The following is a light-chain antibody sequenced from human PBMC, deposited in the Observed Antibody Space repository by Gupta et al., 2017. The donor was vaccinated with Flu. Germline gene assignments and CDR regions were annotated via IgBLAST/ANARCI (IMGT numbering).Light chain of an antibody. J-gene: IGKJ2*03. CDR1: QSVSSSY. CDR3: QQDGSSPYS. CDR2: DAS. Sequence: EIVLTQSPGTLSLSPGERVTLSCRASQSVSSSYLAWYQHKPGQAPRLVIYDASSRATGIPDRFSGSGSGTDFTLTINIVDPEDFAVYYCQQDGSSPYSFGQGTKLEIK. V-gene: IGKV3-20*01.